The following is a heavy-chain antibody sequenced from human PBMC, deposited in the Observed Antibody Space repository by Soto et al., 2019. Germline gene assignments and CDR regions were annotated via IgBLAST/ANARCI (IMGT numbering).Heavy chain of an antibody. D-gene: IGHD3-22*01. CDR1: GVSISSGNC. CDR2: LYHDGSV. CDR3: ARLVYDSRLNFLYFDY. J-gene: IGHJ4*02. V-gene: IGHV4-4*02. Sequence: SETLSLTCDVSGVSISSGNCWSFVRQPPGKGLEWIGELYHDGSVNYHPSLESRVTMSVDRSQNQFSLRLHSVTAADTAKYYCARLVYDSRLNFLYFDYWGQGILVTVSS.